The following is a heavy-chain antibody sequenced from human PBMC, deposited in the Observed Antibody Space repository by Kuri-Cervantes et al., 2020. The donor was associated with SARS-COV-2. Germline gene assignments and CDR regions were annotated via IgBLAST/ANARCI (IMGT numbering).Heavy chain of an antibody. Sequence: ASVKVSCKASGYTFTGYYMHWVRQAPGQGLEWMGWINPNSGGTNYAQKFQGWVTMIRDTSISTAYMELSRLRSDDTAVYYCARDRADYDFWSGSYGMDVWGQGTTVTVSS. CDR2: INPNSGGT. V-gene: IGHV1-2*04. J-gene: IGHJ6*02. D-gene: IGHD3-3*01. CDR1: GYTFTGYY. CDR3: ARDRADYDFWSGSYGMDV.